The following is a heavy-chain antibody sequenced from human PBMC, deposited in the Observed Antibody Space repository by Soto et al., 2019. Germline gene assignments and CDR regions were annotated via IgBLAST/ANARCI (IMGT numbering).Heavy chain of an antibody. J-gene: IGHJ6*02. Sequence: QLQLQESGSGLVKPSQTLSLTCAVSGGSISSGGYSWSWIRQPPGKGLEWIGYIYHSGSTYYNPSLKSRVTISVDRSNNQFSLKLSSVTAAETAVYYCASGLSPLWEDYYGTDVRGQGTTVTVSS. CDR2: IYHSGST. CDR1: GGSISSGGYS. CDR3: ASGLSPLWEDYYGTDV. D-gene: IGHD1-26*01. V-gene: IGHV4-30-2*01.